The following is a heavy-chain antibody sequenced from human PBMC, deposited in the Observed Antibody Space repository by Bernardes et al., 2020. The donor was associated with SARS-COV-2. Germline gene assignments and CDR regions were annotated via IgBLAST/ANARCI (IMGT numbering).Heavy chain of an antibody. Sequence: SETLSLTCTVSGGSISSGGYYWSWIRQHPGKGLEWIGYIYYSGSTYYNPSLKSRVTISVDTSKNQFSLKLSSVTAADTAVYYCARGPLYSSSWSPYYYYGMDVWGQGTTVTVSS. D-gene: IGHD6-13*01. CDR3: ARGPLYSSSWSPYYYYGMDV. J-gene: IGHJ6*02. V-gene: IGHV4-31*03. CDR2: IYYSGST. CDR1: GGSISSGGYY.